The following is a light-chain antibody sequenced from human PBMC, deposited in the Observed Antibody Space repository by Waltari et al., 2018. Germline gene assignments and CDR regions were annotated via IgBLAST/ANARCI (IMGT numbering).Light chain of an antibody. CDR3: QQYHGDSPT. Sequence: DIQMTQSPSSVSASVGDRVTITCRASQGISSWLAWYQQKPGKAPKLLIYAAYSVRHRVPARFSGSGSGTDFTLTISSLQPEDFATYYCQQYHGDSPTFGQGTRVEIK. J-gene: IGKJ1*01. CDR2: AAY. CDR1: QGISSW. V-gene: IGKV1-12*01.